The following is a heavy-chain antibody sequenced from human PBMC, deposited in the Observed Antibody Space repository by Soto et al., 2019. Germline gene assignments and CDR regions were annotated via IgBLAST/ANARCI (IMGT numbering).Heavy chain of an antibody. V-gene: IGHV2-5*02. CDR1: GFSLSTSGVG. Sequence: KESGPTLVNPTQTLTLTCTFSGFSLSTSGVGVGWIRQPPGKALEWLALIYWDDDKRYSPSLKSRLTITKDTSKNQVVLTMTNMDPVDTATYYCAHMIAGAGTGGAEDWFDPWGQGTLVTVSS. CDR3: AHMIAGAGTGGAEDWFDP. J-gene: IGHJ5*02. CDR2: IYWDDDK. D-gene: IGHD6-19*01.